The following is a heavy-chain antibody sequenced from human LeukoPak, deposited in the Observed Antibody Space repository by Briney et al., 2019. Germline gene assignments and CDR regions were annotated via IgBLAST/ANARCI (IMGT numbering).Heavy chain of an antibody. Sequence: PGGSLRLSCAASGFTFSSFAMSWVRQAPGKGLDWVSTISGGGDSTYYAESVKGRFTISRDNSKNTLYLQMNGLRAEDTAEYYCAKDRGYSGYDYPADYWGQGTLVTISS. CDR2: ISGGGDST. J-gene: IGHJ4*02. V-gene: IGHV3-23*01. D-gene: IGHD5-12*01. CDR3: AKDRGYSGYDYPADY. CDR1: GFTFSSFA.